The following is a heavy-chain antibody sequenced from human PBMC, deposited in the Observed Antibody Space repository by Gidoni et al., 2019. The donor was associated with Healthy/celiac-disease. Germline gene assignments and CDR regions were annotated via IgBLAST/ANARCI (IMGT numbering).Heavy chain of an antibody. D-gene: IGHD3-22*01. J-gene: IGHJ4*02. V-gene: IGHV3-9*01. CDR1: GFTFDDYA. CDR3: AKDGFPYYYDSSGYFYYFDY. CDR2: SSWNSGSI. Sequence: EVQLVESGGGLVQPGRSLRLSCAASGFTFDDYAMPWVRQAPGKGLEWVSGSSWNSGSIGYADSVKGRFTISRDNAKNSLYLQMNSLRAEDTALYYCAKDGFPYYYDSSGYFYYFDYWGQGTLVTVSS.